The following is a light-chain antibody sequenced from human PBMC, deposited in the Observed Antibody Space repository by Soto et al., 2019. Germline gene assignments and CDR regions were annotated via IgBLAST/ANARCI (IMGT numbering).Light chain of an antibody. Sequence: EIMLTQSPDTLSLSPGERATLSCRASQSVRSERLAWYQQKRGQAPRLVIFDASFRASGIPERFRGSGSGTDFTLTITRLEPEYFAVYYCQEYAGPPPITFGRGTRLDIK. CDR1: QSVRSER. V-gene: IGKV3-20*01. J-gene: IGKJ5*01. CDR2: DAS. CDR3: QEYAGPPPIT.